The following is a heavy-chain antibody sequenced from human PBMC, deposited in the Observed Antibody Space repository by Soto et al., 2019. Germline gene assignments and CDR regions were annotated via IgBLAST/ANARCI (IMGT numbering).Heavy chain of an antibody. CDR3: AKDQASGQGSFDS. Sequence: GGSLRLSCAASGFTFNIYGMHWVRQAPDKGLEWVALISYDGSNQYYADSVKGRFTISRDNSKNTLFLQMNSLRADDTAVYYCAKDQASGQGSFDSWGQGTLVTVPS. CDR1: GFTFNIYG. J-gene: IGHJ4*02. CDR2: ISYDGSNQ. V-gene: IGHV3-30*18.